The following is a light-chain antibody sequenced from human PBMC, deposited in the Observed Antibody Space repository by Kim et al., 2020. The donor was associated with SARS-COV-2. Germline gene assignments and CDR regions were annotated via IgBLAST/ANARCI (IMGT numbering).Light chain of an antibody. CDR1: SLRSYY. Sequence: ALGQTVRITCQGDSLRSYYASWYQHKPGQAPVLVIYGKNNRPSGIPDRFSGSGSGNTASLTITGAQAEDEADYYCNSRDSSGNHLVFGGGTQLTVL. J-gene: IGLJ2*01. CDR3: NSRDSSGNHLV. CDR2: GKN. V-gene: IGLV3-19*01.